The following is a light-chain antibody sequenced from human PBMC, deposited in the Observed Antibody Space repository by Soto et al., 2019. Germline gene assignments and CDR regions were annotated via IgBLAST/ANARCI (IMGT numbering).Light chain of an antibody. CDR3: QQYNSYPWT. CDR2: DAS. CDR1: QTISSW. V-gene: IGKV1-5*01. Sequence: DIQMTQSPSTLSGSVGDRVTITCRASQTISSWLAWYQQKPGKAPKLLIYDASSLESGVPSRFSGSGSGTEFTLTISSLQPDDFATYYCQQYNSYPWTFGQGTMVDI. J-gene: IGKJ1*01.